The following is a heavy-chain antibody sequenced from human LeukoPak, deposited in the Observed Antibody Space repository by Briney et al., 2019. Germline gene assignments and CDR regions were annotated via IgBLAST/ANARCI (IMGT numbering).Heavy chain of an antibody. V-gene: IGHV3-15*07. Sequence: PGGSLRLSCAASGFNFNDAWMNWVRQAPGKGLEWVGRIKSNTDGATTDYIAPVKGRFIISRDDSKRTVYLQMNSLKTEDTAVYFCTTEYFGGFEYWGQGTLVTVSS. CDR3: TTEYFGGFEY. D-gene: IGHD3-16*01. J-gene: IGHJ4*02. CDR1: GFNFNDAW. CDR2: IKSNTDGATT.